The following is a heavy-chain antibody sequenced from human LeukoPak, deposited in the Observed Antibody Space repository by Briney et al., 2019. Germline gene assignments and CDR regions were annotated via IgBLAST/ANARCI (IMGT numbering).Heavy chain of an antibody. CDR2: IFHSGSS. V-gene: IGHV4-4*02. CDR1: GDSISNGNW. CDR3: ARHRYGSGTAFDY. Sequence: PSGTLSLTCSVSGDSISNGNWWSWVRQPPGKGLEGIGEIFHSGSSNYNPSLKSRVTLSVDKSKNHFSLRLTSVTAADTAVYYCARHRYGSGTAFDYWGQGTLVTVFS. J-gene: IGHJ4*02. D-gene: IGHD3-10*01.